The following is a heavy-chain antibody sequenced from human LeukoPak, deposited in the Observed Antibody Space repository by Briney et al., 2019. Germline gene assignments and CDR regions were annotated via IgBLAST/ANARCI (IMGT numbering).Heavy chain of an antibody. Sequence: QSGGSLRLSCAASGVTLSPYGMHWVRQAPGKGLEGVAVISYEGGTQHYADSVKGRFIISRDNPRNTLYLQMNILRTEDTAVYYCAKEGTPQVSTWYDLWGQGTQVIVSS. V-gene: IGHV3-30*18. J-gene: IGHJ5*02. CDR3: AKEGTPQVSTWYDL. CDR2: ISYEGGTQ. D-gene: IGHD3-10*01. CDR1: GVTLSPYG.